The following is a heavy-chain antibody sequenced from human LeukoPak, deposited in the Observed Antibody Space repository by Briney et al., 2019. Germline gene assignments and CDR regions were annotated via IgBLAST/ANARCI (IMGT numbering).Heavy chain of an antibody. D-gene: IGHD3-3*01. CDR1: GGSISSGGYY. J-gene: IGHJ3*02. V-gene: IGHV4-31*03. Sequence: SQTLSLTCTVSGGSISSGGYYWSWIRQHPGKGLEWIGYIYYSGSTYYNPSLKSRVTISVDTSKNQFSLKLSSVTAADTAVYYCARGRLELRFLEWSNAFDIWGQGTMVTVSS. CDR2: IYYSGST. CDR3: ARGRLELRFLEWSNAFDI.